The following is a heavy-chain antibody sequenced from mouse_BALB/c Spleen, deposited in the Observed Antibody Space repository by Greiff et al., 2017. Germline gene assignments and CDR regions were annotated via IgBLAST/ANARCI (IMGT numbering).Heavy chain of an antibody. J-gene: IGHJ3*01. D-gene: IGHD1-1*01. Sequence: LQQPGSELVRPGASVKLSCKASGYTFTSYWMHWVKQRHGQGLEWIGNIYPGSGSTNYDEKFKSKGTLTVDTSSSTAYMQLSSLTSEDSAVYYCTRNYGSSSWFAYWGQGTLVTVSA. V-gene: IGHV1S22*01. CDR1: GYTFTSYW. CDR2: IYPGSGST. CDR3: TRNYGSSSWFAY.